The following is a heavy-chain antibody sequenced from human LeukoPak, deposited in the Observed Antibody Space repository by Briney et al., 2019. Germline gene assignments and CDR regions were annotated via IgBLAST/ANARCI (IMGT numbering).Heavy chain of an antibody. V-gene: IGHV3-21*01. Sequence: GGSLRLSCVGSGFTFSNHYMNWVRQAPGRGLEWVSPISGGSTYIYYADSVKGRFTISRDNAKKSLSLQMNSLRADDTAVYYCARDVRQVALDYWGQGTVVTVSS. D-gene: IGHD5-12*01. CDR1: GFTFSNHY. CDR3: ARDVRQVALDY. CDR2: ISGGSTYI. J-gene: IGHJ4*02.